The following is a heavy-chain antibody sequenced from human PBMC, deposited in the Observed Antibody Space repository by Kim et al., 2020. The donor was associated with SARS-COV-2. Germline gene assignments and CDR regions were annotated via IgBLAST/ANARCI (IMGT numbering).Heavy chain of an antibody. V-gene: IGHV1-18*01. Sequence: ASVKVSCKTSGYSFTYYGISWVRQAPGQGLEWMGWISGYTGNTNYTQKFQRRVTMTADTSTNIAYMELRTLSPDDTAIYYCARDLPRTTTSYYLDSWGQG. CDR2: ISGYTGNT. CDR1: GYSFTYYG. D-gene: IGHD6-6*01. J-gene: IGHJ4*02. CDR3: ARDLPRTTTSYYLDS.